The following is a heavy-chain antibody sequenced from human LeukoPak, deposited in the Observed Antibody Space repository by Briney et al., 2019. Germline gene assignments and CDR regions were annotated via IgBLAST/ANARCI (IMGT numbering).Heavy chain of an antibody. CDR2: ISYDGSNK. Sequence: GGSLRLSCAASGFTLSSYEMNWVRQAPGKGLEWVAVISYDGSNKYYADSVKGRFTISRDNSKNTLYLQMNSLRAEDTAVYYCARDAGATLFDYWGQGTLVTVSS. J-gene: IGHJ4*02. CDR1: GFTLSSYE. D-gene: IGHD1-26*01. V-gene: IGHV3-30*04. CDR3: ARDAGATLFDY.